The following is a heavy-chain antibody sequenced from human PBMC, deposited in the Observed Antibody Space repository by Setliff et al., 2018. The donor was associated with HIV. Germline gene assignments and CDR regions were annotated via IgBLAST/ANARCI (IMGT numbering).Heavy chain of an antibody. CDR1: GGSISSNW. Sequence: SETLSLTCAVSGGSISSNWWSWVRQPPGKGLEWIGEIYHGGSTNYNPSLKSRVTISVDKSNNLFFLNLTSVTAADTAVYFCATTVDIVTTDDFWGQGILVTVSS. D-gene: IGHD5-12*01. CDR3: ATTVDIVTTDDF. V-gene: IGHV4-4*02. CDR2: IYHGGST. J-gene: IGHJ4*02.